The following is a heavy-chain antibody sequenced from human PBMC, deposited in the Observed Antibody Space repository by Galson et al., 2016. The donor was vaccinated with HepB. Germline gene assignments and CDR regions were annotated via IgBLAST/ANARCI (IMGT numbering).Heavy chain of an antibody. CDR1: GFTFSSYA. CDR3: VKGGGSYDSSGYYGFDY. Sequence: SLRLSCAASGFTFSSYAMHWVRQAPGKGLEYVSAISSNGGSTYYADSVKGRFTIPRDNSKNTLYLQMSSLRAEDTAVYYCVKGGGSYDSSGYYGFDYWGQGTLVTVSS. CDR2: ISSNGGST. D-gene: IGHD3-22*01. V-gene: IGHV3-64D*06. J-gene: IGHJ4*02.